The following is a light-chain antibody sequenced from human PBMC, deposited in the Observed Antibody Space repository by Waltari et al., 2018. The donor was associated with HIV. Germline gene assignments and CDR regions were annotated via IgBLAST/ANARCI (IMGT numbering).Light chain of an antibody. J-gene: IGLJ3*02. CDR1: SPNTGRNY. CDR3: AAWDDTRVV. V-gene: IGLV1-47*01. CDR2: RNN. Sequence: QSVLTPPPSASGTPGQRVTISCSGSSPNTGRNYVYWYQQLPGTAPKLLIYRNNQRPSGVPDRFSGSKSGISGSLAISGLRSDDEADYYCAAWDDTRVVFGGGTKLTVL.